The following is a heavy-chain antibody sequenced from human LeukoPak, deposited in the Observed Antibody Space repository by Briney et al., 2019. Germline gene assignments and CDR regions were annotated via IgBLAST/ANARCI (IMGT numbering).Heavy chain of an antibody. V-gene: IGHV4-38-2*02. CDR3: AREYYDILTGYYGNFDY. CDR2: IYHSGST. Sequence: PSETLSLTCAVSGYSISSGYYWGWIRQPPGKGLEWIGSIYHSGSTYYNPSLKSRVTISVDTSKNQFSLKLSSVTAADTAVYYCAREYYDILTGYYGNFDYWGQGTLVTVSS. J-gene: IGHJ4*02. CDR1: GYSISSGYY. D-gene: IGHD3-9*01.